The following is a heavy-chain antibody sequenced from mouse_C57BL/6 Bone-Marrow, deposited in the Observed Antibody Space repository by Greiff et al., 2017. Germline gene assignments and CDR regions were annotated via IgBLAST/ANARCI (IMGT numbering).Heavy chain of an antibody. CDR1: GFTFSDYG. CDR2: ISSGSSTI. V-gene: IGHV5-17*01. CDR3: ASFVFDY. J-gene: IGHJ2*01. Sequence: EVKLVESVGGLVKPGGSLKLSCAASGFTFSDYGMHWVRQAPEKGLEWVAYISSGSSTIYYAATVKGRFTISRDNAKNTLFLQMTSLRSEDTAMYYCASFVFDYWGQGTTLTVSS.